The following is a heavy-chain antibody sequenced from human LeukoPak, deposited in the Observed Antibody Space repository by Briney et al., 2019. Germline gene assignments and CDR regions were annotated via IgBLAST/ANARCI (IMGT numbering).Heavy chain of an antibody. D-gene: IGHD4-23*01. CDR1: GFTFSSHW. J-gene: IGHJ6*03. CDR2: INQDGSQK. Sequence: GGSLRLSCAASGFTFSSHWMSWVRQAPGKGLEWVANINQDGSQKYYVDSMKGRFTISRDNARNSLYLEMNSLRAEDTAVYFCASAVDYGGNPYSYYYMDVWGKGTTVTVSS. CDR3: ASAVDYGGNPYSYYYMDV. V-gene: IGHV3-7*01.